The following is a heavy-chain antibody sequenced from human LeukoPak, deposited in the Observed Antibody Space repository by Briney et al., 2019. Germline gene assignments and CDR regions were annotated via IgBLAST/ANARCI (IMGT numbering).Heavy chain of an antibody. V-gene: IGHV1-69*04. Sequence: SVKVSCKASGGTFSSYAISWVRQAPGQGLEWMGRIIPILGIANYAQKFQGRVTITADKSTSTAYMELSSLRSEDTAVYYCASQESSGWSSFVYWGERTLVTVSS. CDR1: GGTFSSYA. J-gene: IGHJ4*02. CDR2: IIPILGIA. CDR3: ASQESSGWSSFVY. D-gene: IGHD6-19*01.